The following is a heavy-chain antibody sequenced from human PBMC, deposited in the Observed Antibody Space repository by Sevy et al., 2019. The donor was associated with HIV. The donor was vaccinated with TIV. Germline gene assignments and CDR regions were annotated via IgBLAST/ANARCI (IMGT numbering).Heavy chain of an antibody. CDR2: ISGSGGST. V-gene: IGHV3-23*01. J-gene: IGHJ3*02. CDR1: GFTFSSYA. D-gene: IGHD3-10*01. CDR3: AKDPSRGSGSYYKSYAFDI. Sequence: GGSLRLSCAASGFTFSSYAMSWVRQAPGKGLEWVSAISGSGGSTYYADSVKGRFTISRDNSKNTLYLQMNSPRAEDTAVYYCAKDPSRGSGSYYKSYAFDIWGQGTMVTVSS.